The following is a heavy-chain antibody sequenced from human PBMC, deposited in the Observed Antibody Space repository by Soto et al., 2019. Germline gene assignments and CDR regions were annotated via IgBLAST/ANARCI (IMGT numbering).Heavy chain of an antibody. D-gene: IGHD3-9*01. J-gene: IGHJ4*02. CDR2: ISSSSGYI. V-gene: IGHV3-21*01. CDR3: ARDQDDILAIDY. Sequence: EVQLVESGGGLVTPGGSLRLSCAASGFTFSSYSMNWVRQAPGKGLEWVSSISSSSGYIYYADSVKGRFTISRDNAKNSLYLQMNSLRAEDTAVYYCARDQDDILAIDYWGQGTLVTVSS. CDR1: GFTFSSYS.